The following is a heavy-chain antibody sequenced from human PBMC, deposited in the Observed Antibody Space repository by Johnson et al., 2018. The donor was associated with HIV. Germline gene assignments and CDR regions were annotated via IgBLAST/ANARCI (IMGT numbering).Heavy chain of an antibody. CDR3: ARVGRYTDSSGYYTDAFDI. V-gene: IGHV3-20*04. D-gene: IGHD3-22*01. J-gene: IGHJ3*02. CDR2: CNWNGGST. Sequence: VQLVESGGGVVRPGGSLRLSCEASGFSFDDYGLTWVRQVPGQGLEWVSGCNWNGGSTGSADSVKGRFTISRYNAKNSLYLQMHSLRAEDTALYYCARVGRYTDSSGYYTDAFDIWGQGTMVTVSS. CDR1: GFSFDDYG.